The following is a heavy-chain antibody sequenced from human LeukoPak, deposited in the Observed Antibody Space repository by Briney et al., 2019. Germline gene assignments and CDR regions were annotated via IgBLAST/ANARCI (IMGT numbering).Heavy chain of an antibody. CDR1: GFTFNDYA. D-gene: IGHD1-26*01. CDR2: ISWNSGSI. CDR3: AKDFQWELRYYFDY. J-gene: IGHJ4*02. V-gene: IGHV3-9*01. Sequence: SLSLSCAASGFTFNDYAMHWVRQAPGKGLEWVSGISWNSGSIGYADSVKGRFTISRDNAKNSLYLQMNSLRAEDTALYYCAKDFQWELRYYFDYWGQGTLVTVSS.